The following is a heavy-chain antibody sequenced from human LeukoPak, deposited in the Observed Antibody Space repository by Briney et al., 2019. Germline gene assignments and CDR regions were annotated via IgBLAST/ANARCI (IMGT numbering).Heavy chain of an antibody. Sequence: SETLSLTCTVSGYSISSGYYWGWIRQPPGKGLEWIGSIYYSGSTYYNPSLKSRVTISVDTSKNQFSLKLSSVTAADTAVYYCAREGSTSCFDYWGQGTLVTVSS. D-gene: IGHD2-2*01. V-gene: IGHV4-38-2*02. CDR2: IYYSGST. CDR1: GYSISSGYY. CDR3: AREGSTSCFDY. J-gene: IGHJ4*02.